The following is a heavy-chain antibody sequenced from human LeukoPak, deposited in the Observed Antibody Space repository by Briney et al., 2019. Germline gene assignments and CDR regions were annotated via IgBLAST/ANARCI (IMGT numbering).Heavy chain of an antibody. CDR1: GFTFSSYG. D-gene: IGHD1-26*01. Sequence: GGSLRLSCAASGFTFSSYGMHWVRQAPGKGLEWVAFIWYDGSNKYYADSVKGRFTIYRDNSKNTQYLQMNSLRAEDTAVYYCVKPRFKVGATLFDYWSQGTLVTVSS. J-gene: IGHJ4*02. CDR3: VKPRFKVGATLFDY. V-gene: IGHV3-30*02. CDR2: IWYDGSNK.